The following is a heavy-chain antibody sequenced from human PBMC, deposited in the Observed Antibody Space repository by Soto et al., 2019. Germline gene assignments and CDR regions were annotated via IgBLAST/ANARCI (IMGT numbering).Heavy chain of an antibody. Sequence: QVTLKESGPVLVQPTETLTLTCTVSGFSLSDARMGVSWIRQPPGKALEWLSHTYSNDEKSYSTSLKSRLAISKDTSNSQVVLIMTDMDPVVTATYYCARRHYGKTWSPPDYWGQGTLVSVSS. D-gene: IGHD3-10*01. CDR1: GFSLSDARMG. J-gene: IGHJ4*02. CDR3: ARRHYGKTWSPPDY. V-gene: IGHV2-26*01. CDR2: TYSNDEK.